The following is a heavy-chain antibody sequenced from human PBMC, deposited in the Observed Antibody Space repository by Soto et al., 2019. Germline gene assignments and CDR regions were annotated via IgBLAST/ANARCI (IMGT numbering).Heavy chain of an antibody. Sequence: EVQLVESGGGLVQPGRSLRLSCSASGFTFDDYAMHWVRQAPGKGLEWVSGISWNSGSIAYADSVKGRFTISRDNAKNSLYLQMYSLRAEDTALYYCAKGVALGYCTSTSCHNYYMDVWGKGTTVTVSS. CDR1: GFTFDDYA. CDR2: ISWNSGSI. CDR3: AKGVALGYCTSTSCHNYYMDV. V-gene: IGHV3-9*01. D-gene: IGHD2-2*02. J-gene: IGHJ6*03.